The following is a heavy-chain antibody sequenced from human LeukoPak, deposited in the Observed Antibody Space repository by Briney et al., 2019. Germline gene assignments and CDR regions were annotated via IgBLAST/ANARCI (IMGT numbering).Heavy chain of an antibody. V-gene: IGHV3-11*01. J-gene: IGHJ3*02. CDR1: GFTFSDYY. Sequence: GGSLRLSCAASGFTFSDYYMSWIRQAPGKXLEWVSYISSSGSTIYYADSVKGRFTISRDNAKNSLYLQMNSLRAEDTAVYYCARRRDGYNFRDAFDIWGQGTMVTVSS. D-gene: IGHD5-24*01. CDR3: ARRRDGYNFRDAFDI. CDR2: ISSSGSTI.